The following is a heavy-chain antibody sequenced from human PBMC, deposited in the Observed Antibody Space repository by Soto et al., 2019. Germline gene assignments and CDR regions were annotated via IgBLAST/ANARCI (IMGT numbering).Heavy chain of an antibody. CDR2: IYWDDDK. Sequence: QITLKESGPTLVKPTQTLTLTCTFSGFSLTTSGVGVGWIRQPPGKALEYLALIYWDDDKRYSPSLGSRLTITKDISKHQVVRTMTNMDPVDTATYYCAHRRFHNSDWDRWVFDYWGQGTLVTVCS. CDR3: AHRRFHNSDWDRWVFDY. J-gene: IGHJ4*02. D-gene: IGHD2-21*02. V-gene: IGHV2-5*02. CDR1: GFSLTTSGVG.